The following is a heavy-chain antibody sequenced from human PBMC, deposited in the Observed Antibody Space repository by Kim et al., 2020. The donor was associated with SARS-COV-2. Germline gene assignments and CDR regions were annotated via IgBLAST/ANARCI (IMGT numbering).Heavy chain of an antibody. Sequence: GGSLRLSCAASGFIFSSFSMHWVRQTPEKGLEYVSAINGNGDRTYYANSVNGRFTISRDNSKNTAYLQMDSLRPEDMAVYYCVRVGISAYDYWGQGTLVT. CDR2: INGNGDRT. CDR3: VRVGISAYDY. V-gene: IGHV3-64*01. D-gene: IGHD6-25*01. J-gene: IGHJ4*02. CDR1: GFIFSSFS.